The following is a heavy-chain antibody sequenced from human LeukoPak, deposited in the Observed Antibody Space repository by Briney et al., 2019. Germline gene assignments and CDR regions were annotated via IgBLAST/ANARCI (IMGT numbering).Heavy chain of an antibody. J-gene: IGHJ3*02. V-gene: IGHV4-30-4*01. Sequence: SETLSLTCTVSGGSISSGDYYWSWIRQPPGKGLEWIGYIYYSGSTYYNPSLKSRVTISVDTSKNQFSLKLSSVTAADTAVYYCARGYYGSGSYTVGAFDIWGQGTMGTVSS. D-gene: IGHD3-10*01. CDR1: GGSISSGDYY. CDR2: IYYSGST. CDR3: ARGYYGSGSYTVGAFDI.